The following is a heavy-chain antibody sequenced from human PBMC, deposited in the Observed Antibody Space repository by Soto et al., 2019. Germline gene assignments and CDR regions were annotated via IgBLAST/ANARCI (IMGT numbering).Heavy chain of an antibody. J-gene: IGHJ4*02. V-gene: IGHV3-30*18. Sequence: ESGGGVVQPGRSLRLSCAASGFTFSSYGMHWVRQAPGKGLEWVAVISYDGSNKYYADSVKGRFTISRDNSKNTLYLQMNSLRAEDTAVYYCAKDQHSSGWYVGESNPLDYWGQGTLVTVSS. CDR2: ISYDGSNK. CDR1: GFTFSSYG. D-gene: IGHD6-19*01. CDR3: AKDQHSSGWYVGESNPLDY.